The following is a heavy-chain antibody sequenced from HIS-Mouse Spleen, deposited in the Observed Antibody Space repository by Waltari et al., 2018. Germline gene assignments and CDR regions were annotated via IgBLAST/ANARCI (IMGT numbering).Heavy chain of an antibody. Sequence: QLQLQESGPGLVKPSETLSLPCTVPGGSISSSSYYWGWIRTPPGKGLEWIGSIYYSGSTYYNPSLKSRVTISVDTSKNQFSLKLSSVTAADTAVYYCAREIPYSSSWYDWYFDLWGRGTLVTVSS. CDR2: IYYSGST. D-gene: IGHD6-13*01. J-gene: IGHJ2*01. V-gene: IGHV4-39*07. CDR1: GGSISSSSYY. CDR3: AREIPYSSSWYDWYFDL.